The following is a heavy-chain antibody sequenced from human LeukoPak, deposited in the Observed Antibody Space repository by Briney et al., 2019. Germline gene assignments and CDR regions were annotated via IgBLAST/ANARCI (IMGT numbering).Heavy chain of an antibody. Sequence: SETLSLTCTVSGGSISSYYWSWIRQPPGKGLEWIGYIYYSGSTNCTPSLKSRVTISVDTSKNQFSLKLSSVTAADTAVYYCARQGALATNWFDPWGQGTLVTVSS. D-gene: IGHD1-26*01. J-gene: IGHJ5*02. CDR2: IYYSGST. V-gene: IGHV4-59*08. CDR3: ARQGALATNWFDP. CDR1: GGSISSYY.